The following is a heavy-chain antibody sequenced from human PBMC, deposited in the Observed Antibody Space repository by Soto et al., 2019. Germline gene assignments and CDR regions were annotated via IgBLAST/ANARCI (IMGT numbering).Heavy chain of an antibody. Sequence: SVKVSCKASGGTFSSNAISWVRQAPGQGLEWMGGIIPIFGTANYAQKFQGRVTITADESTSTAYMELSSLRSEDTAVYYCVGVELYYYDSSGHGMDVWGQGTTVTVSS. CDR3: VGVELYYYDSSGHGMDV. CDR2: IIPIFGTA. D-gene: IGHD3-22*01. V-gene: IGHV1-69*13. CDR1: GGTFSSNA. J-gene: IGHJ6*02.